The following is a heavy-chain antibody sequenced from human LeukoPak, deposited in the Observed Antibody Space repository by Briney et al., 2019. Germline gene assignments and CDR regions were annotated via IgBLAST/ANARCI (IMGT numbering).Heavy chain of an antibody. J-gene: IGHJ4*02. CDR2: IYHSGNT. CDR3: ARVPTVVISKGLDY. CDR1: GYSISSGYY. Sequence: SETLSLTCTVSGYSISSGYYWGWIRPPPGKGLEWIGSIYHSGNTYYNPSLKSRVTISVDTSKNQFSLKLSSVTAADTAVYYCARVPTVVISKGLDYWGQGTLVTVSS. D-gene: IGHD4-23*01. V-gene: IGHV4-38-2*02.